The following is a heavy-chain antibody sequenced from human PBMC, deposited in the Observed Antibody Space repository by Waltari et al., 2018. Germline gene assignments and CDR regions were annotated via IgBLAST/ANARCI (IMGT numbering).Heavy chain of an antibody. D-gene: IGHD3-3*01. CDR3: ARLYEFPTYFDF. V-gene: IGHV4-39*01. CDR1: GDSLSHYTYY. J-gene: IGHJ4*01. CDR2: IYYRGNT. Sequence: QLQLLLSGPTLVKPSETLSLPCTVPGDSLSHYTYYWGWIRQTPGKGLEWIGNIYYRGNTYYNPSLKSRVTISIDTSKSQFFLELRSVTAADAGVYFCARLYEFPTYFDFWGHGSLVTVSS.